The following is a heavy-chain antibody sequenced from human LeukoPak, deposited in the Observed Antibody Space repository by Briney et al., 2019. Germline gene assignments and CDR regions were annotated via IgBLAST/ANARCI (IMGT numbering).Heavy chain of an antibody. J-gene: IGHJ4*02. CDR3: ARGRPEGIAVAGTWSDY. Sequence: PSGTLSLTCAVSGGSISSSNWWSWVRQPPGKGLEWIGEIYHSGSTNYNPSLKSRVTISVDKSKNQFSLKLSSVTAADTAVYYCARGRPEGIAVAGTWSDYWGQGTLVTVSS. CDR2: IYHSGST. D-gene: IGHD6-19*01. CDR1: GGSISSSNW. V-gene: IGHV4-4*02.